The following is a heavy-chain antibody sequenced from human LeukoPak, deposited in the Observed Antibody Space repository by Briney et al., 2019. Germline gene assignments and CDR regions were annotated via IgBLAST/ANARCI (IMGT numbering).Heavy chain of an antibody. V-gene: IGHV1-18*01. D-gene: IGHD3-3*01. CDR1: GYTFTSYG. CDR2: ISAYNGNT. J-gene: IGHJ4*02. CDR3: ARLTYYDFWSGYPPSLSYFDY. Sequence: ASVKVSCKASGYTFTSYGISWVRQAPGQGLEWMGWISAYNGNTNYAQKLQGRVTMTTDTSTSTAYMELRSLRSDDTAVYYCARLTYYDFWSGYPPSLSYFDYWGQGTLVTVSS.